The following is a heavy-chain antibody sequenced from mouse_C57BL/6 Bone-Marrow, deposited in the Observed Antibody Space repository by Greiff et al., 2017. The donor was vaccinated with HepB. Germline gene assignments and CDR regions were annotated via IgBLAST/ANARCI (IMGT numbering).Heavy chain of an antibody. CDR2: ISDGGSYT. CDR3: ASPIYYDYHYYAMDY. V-gene: IGHV5-4*03. D-gene: IGHD2-4*01. Sequence: EVKLVESGGGLVKPGGSLKLSCAASGFTFSSYAMSWVRQTPEKRLEWVATISDGGSYTYYPDNVKGRFTISRDNAKNNLYLQMSHLKSEDTAMYYCASPIYYDYHYYAMDYWGQGTSVTVSS. J-gene: IGHJ4*01. CDR1: GFTFSSYA.